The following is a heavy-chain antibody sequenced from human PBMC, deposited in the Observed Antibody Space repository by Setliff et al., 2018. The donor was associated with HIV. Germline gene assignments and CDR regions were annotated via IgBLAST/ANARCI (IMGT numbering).Heavy chain of an antibody. CDR2: INHRGST. Sequence: PSETLSLTCAVYGESFSGYYWNWIRQPPGKGLEWIGEINHRGSTNYNPSLKSRVTISVDTSKNQFSLKLTSVTAADTAVYYCARDQPQDYDSLTGYYTGRYFDYWGRGTLVTVSS. V-gene: IGHV4-34*01. CDR1: GESFSGYY. J-gene: IGHJ4*02. CDR3: ARDQPQDYDSLTGYYTGRYFDY. D-gene: IGHD3-9*01.